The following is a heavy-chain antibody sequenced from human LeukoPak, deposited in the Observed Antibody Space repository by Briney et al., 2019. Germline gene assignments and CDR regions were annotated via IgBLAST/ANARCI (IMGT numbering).Heavy chain of an antibody. CDR1: GFIFSSYA. D-gene: IGHD3-16*01. CDR3: AKKVGGVYAFDI. CDR2: ISGLGDTT. Sequence: PGGSLRLSCAASGFIFSSYAMNWVRQAPGKGLEWVSGISGLGDTTYYADSVKGRFTISRGNSKNTLYLQMNSLRAEDTAVYYCAKKVGGVYAFDIWGQGTMVTVSS. J-gene: IGHJ3*02. V-gene: IGHV3-23*01.